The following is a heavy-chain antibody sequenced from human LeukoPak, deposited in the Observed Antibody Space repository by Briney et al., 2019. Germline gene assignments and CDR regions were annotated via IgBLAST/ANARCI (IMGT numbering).Heavy chain of an antibody. D-gene: IGHD6-13*01. CDR2: IIPILGIA. V-gene: IGHV1-69*04. J-gene: IGHJ6*02. CDR1: GGTFSSYA. CDR3: ARAPAEQQLVRWNYGMDV. Sequence: SVKVSCKASGGTFSSYAISWVRQAPGQGLEWMGRIIPILGIANYAQKFQGRVTITADKSTSTAYMELSSLRSEDTAVYYCARAPAEQQLVRWNYGMDVWGQGTTVTVSS.